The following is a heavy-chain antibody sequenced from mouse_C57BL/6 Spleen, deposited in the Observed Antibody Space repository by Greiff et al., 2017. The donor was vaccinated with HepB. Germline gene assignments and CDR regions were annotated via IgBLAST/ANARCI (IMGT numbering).Heavy chain of an antibody. CDR1: GYTFTSYW. CDR2: IDPSDSYN. J-gene: IGHJ2*01. Sequence: VQLQQPGAELVKPGASVKLSCKASGYTFTSYWMQWVKERPGQGLAWIGEIDPSDSYNNYNQKFKGKATLTVDTSSSTAYMQLSNLTSEDSAVYYCARRSNYGFDYWGQGNTLAVSS. D-gene: IGHD2-5*01. V-gene: IGHV1-50*01. CDR3: ARRSNYGFDY.